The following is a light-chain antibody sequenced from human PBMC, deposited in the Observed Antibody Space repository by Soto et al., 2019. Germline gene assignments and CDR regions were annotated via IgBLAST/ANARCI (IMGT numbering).Light chain of an antibody. CDR2: EGS. CDR3: CAYGAGSTFV. CDR1: SSDVGSYNL. Sequence: QSALTQPASVSGSPGQSITISCTRTSSDVGSYNLVSWYQKHPDKAPKLLIYEGSKRPSGVSSRFSGSKSGNTASLTISGLQTEDEADYYCCAYGAGSTFVCGSGTK. J-gene: IGLJ1*01. V-gene: IGLV2-23*03.